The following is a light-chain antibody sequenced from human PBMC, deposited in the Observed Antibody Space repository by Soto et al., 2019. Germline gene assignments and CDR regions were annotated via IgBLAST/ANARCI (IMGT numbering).Light chain of an antibody. Sequence: DIQMTQSPSTLSASIGDRVTITCRAAQSISRWLAWYQQKPGKAPKLLIYQASSLRSGVPSRFSGRGYGTEFTLTISSLQPDDLATYYCQQYNTMVTFGGGTKVEIK. CDR3: QQYNTMVT. V-gene: IGKV1-5*03. J-gene: IGKJ4*01. CDR2: QAS. CDR1: QSISRW.